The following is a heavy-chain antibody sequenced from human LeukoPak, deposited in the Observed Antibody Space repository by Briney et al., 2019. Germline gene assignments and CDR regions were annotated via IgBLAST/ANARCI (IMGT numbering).Heavy chain of an antibody. V-gene: IGHV3-21*01. J-gene: IGHJ4*02. CDR3: VRGGRFLDY. CDR2: ISGGSSYI. CDR1: GFTLSGYS. D-gene: IGHD3-3*01. Sequence: PGRSLRLSCAASGFTLSGYSMNWVRQAPGKGLEWVSSISGGSSYIYYADSVKGRFTISRDNAKNSLYLQMNILRAEDTALYYCVRGGRFLDYWGQGTLVTVSS.